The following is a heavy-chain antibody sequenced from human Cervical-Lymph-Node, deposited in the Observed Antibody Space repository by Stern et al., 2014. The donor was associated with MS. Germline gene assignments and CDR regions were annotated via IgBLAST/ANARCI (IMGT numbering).Heavy chain of an antibody. J-gene: IGHJ5*02. Sequence: VQLVESGAEVKKPGSSVKVSCKASGGTFSTDTISWVRQAPGQGLEWMGRIIPPLGIPNYAQKFQGRVTINADTSTTTAYMELSGLTSEDTAVYYCARMSSIAAGWFDPWGQGTRVTVSS. CDR3: ARMSSIAAGWFDP. CDR2: IIPPLGIP. V-gene: IGHV1-69*09. CDR1: GGTFSTDT. D-gene: IGHD6-13*01.